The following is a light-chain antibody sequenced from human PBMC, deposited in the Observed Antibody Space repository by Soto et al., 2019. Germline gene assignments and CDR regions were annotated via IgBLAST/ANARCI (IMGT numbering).Light chain of an antibody. J-gene: IGLJ1*01. CDR1: SSDVGGYNY. CDR3: SSYKSSSTRHFYV. CDR2: DVS. Sequence: QSVLTQPASVSGSPGQSITISCTGTSSDVGGYNYVSWYQQHPGKAPKLMIYDVSNRPSGVSNRFSGSKSGNTASLTISGLQAEDEADYYCSSYKSSSTRHFYVCGTGTKSPS. V-gene: IGLV2-14*01.